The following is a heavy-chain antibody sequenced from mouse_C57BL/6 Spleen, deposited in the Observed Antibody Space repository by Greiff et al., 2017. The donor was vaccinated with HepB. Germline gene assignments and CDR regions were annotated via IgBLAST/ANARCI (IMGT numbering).Heavy chain of an antibody. CDR2: IDPSDSYT. D-gene: IGHD2-2*01. Sequence: VQLQQPGAELVKPGASVKLSCKASGYTFTSYWMQWVKQRPGQGIEWIGEIDPSDSYTNYNQKFKGKATLTVDTSSSTAYMQLSSLTSEDSAVYYCARRELWLRFDYWGQGTTLTVSS. CDR3: ARRELWLRFDY. CDR1: GYTFTSYW. J-gene: IGHJ2*01. V-gene: IGHV1-50*01.